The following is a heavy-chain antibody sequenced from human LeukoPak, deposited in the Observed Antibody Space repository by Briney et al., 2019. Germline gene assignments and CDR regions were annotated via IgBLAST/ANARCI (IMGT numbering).Heavy chain of an antibody. CDR3: ARDLGSGKYYSYFDY. D-gene: IGHD1-26*01. Sequence: SETLSLTYTVSGGSVSNYYWSWVRQPPGKGLEWIGYIYYSGTTSYNPSLKSRLTISVDTSKNQFSLKLSSVTAADTAVYYCARDLGSGKYYSYFDYWGQGTLVTVSS. CDR2: IYYSGTT. J-gene: IGHJ4*02. CDR1: GGSVSNYY. V-gene: IGHV4-59*02.